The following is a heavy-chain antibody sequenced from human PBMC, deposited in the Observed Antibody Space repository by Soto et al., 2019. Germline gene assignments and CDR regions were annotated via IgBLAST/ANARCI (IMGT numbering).Heavy chain of an antibody. V-gene: IGHV3-33*01. J-gene: IGHJ4*02. Sequence: GGSLRLSCAASGFTFSSYGMHWVRQAPGKGLEWVAVIWYDGSNKYYADSVKGRFNISRDNSKNTLYLQMNSLRAEDTAVYYCALERGYSYGNGFDYWGQGTLVTVSS. D-gene: IGHD5-18*01. CDR1: GFTFSSYG. CDR3: ALERGYSYGNGFDY. CDR2: IWYDGSNK.